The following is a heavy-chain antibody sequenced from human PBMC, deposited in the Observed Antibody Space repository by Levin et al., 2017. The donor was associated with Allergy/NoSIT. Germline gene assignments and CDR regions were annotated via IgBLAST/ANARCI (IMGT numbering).Heavy chain of an antibody. Sequence: PGGSLRLSCAASGFTFEDYAMHWVRQVTGKGLEWVSGISWNSGSIGYGDSVKGRFTIFRDNAKNFLYLQMNSLRAEDTALYYCVKDKSGSYKRGYFDSWGQGTLVTVSS. CDR3: VKDKSGSYKRGYFDS. J-gene: IGHJ4*02. V-gene: IGHV3-9*01. D-gene: IGHD1-26*01. CDR2: ISWNSGSI. CDR1: GFTFEDYA.